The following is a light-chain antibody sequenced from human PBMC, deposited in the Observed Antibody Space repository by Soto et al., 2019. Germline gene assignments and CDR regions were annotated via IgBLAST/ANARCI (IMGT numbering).Light chain of an antibody. CDR3: QSYDGSLSGVV. CDR1: VSNIGAGYD. CDR2: RNI. Sequence: QSVLTQPPSVSGAPGQRVTISCTGSVSNIGAGYDVHWYQQLPGTAPKLLIFRNINRPSGVPDRFSGSRSGTSACLAISGLQAEDEADYYCQSYDGSLSGVVFGGGTKLTVL. V-gene: IGLV1-40*01. J-gene: IGLJ2*01.